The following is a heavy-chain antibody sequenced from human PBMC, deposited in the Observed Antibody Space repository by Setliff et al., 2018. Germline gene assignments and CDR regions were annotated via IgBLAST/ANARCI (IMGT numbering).Heavy chain of an antibody. CDR2: XXXXXXX. D-gene: IGHD3-3*01. V-gene: IGHV4-39*07. J-gene: IGHJ6*02. CDR3: ARDLGGWSGYPDYGMDV. CDR1: GGSISRSSYH. Sequence: PSETLSLTCSVSGGSISRSSYHYVWIRQPPGKGLEWIGXXXXXXXXXXXPSLKSXXTISVDTSKNQFSLKLSSVTAADTAVYYCARDLGGWSGYPDYGMDVWGQGTTVTVSS.